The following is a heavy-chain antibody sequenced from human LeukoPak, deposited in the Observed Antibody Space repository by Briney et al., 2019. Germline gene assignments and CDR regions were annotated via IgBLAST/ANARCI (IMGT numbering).Heavy chain of an antibody. D-gene: IGHD2-2*02. CDR2: INSDGSRT. CDR1: GFTFSSYW. CDR3: ASLGDIVVVPAAISYYYYYMDV. V-gene: IGHV3-74*01. J-gene: IGHJ6*03. Sequence: GGSLRLSCAASGFTFSSYWVHWVRQAPGKGLVWVSRINSDGSRTSYAASVKGRFTISRDNAKNTLYLQMNSLRAEEPAVYYCASLGDIVVVPAAISYYYYYMDVWGKGTTVTVSS.